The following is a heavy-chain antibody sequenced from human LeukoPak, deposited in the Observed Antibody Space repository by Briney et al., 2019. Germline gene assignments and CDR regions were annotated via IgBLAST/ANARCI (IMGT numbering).Heavy chain of an antibody. CDR3: AKDAYSWTYYWFDP. D-gene: IGHD1-26*01. J-gene: IGHJ5*02. V-gene: IGHV3-23*01. Sequence: GGSLRLSCAASGFTFSNYAMSCVRQPPGKGLEWVSSVSGGGGNTYYADSVKGRFTISRDNSKNTLYLQMDSLRAEDTAVYHCAKDAYSWTYYWFDPWGQGTLVTVSS. CDR1: GFTFSNYA. CDR2: VSGGGGNT.